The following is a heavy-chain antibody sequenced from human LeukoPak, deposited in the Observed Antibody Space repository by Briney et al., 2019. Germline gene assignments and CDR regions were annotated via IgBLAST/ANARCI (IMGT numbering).Heavy chain of an antibody. V-gene: IGHV4-61*08. Sequence: PSQTLSLTCTVSGGSISSGDYYWNWIRQPPGKGLQWIGYIYYSGSTNYNPSLKSRVTISVDTSKNQFSLKLSSVTAADTAVYYCARDRNHGSGSFSYDCWGQGTLVTVSS. CDR1: GGSISSGDYY. J-gene: IGHJ4*02. CDR3: ARDRNHGSGSFSYDC. CDR2: IYYSGST. D-gene: IGHD3-10*01.